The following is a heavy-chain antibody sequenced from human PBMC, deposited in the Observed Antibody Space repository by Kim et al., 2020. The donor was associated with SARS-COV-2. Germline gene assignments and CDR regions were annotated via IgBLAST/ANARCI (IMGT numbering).Heavy chain of an antibody. D-gene: IGHD3-10*01. Sequence: GESLKISCKGSGYSFTSYWIGWVRQMPGKGLEWMGIIYPGDSDTRYSPSFQGQVTISADKSISTAYLQWSSLKASDTAMYYCARHGARHYYGSGLTGLLWGQGTLVTVSS. CDR2: IYPGDSDT. V-gene: IGHV5-51*01. CDR1: GYSFTSYW. J-gene: IGHJ4*02. CDR3: ARHGARHYYGSGLTGLL.